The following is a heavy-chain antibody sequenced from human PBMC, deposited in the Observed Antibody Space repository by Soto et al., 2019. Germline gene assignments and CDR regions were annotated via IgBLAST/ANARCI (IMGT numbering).Heavy chain of an antibody. J-gene: IGHJ4*02. V-gene: IGHV1-3*01. Sequence: ASVKVSCKASGYTFTSYSMHWVRQAPGQRLEWMGWINAGNGNTKYSQKFQGRVTIIRDTSASTAYMELSSLRSEDTAVYYCAAGYGSGSYSPNFDYWGQGTLVTVSS. CDR2: INAGNGNT. CDR1: GYTFTSYS. CDR3: AAGYGSGSYSPNFDY. D-gene: IGHD3-10*01.